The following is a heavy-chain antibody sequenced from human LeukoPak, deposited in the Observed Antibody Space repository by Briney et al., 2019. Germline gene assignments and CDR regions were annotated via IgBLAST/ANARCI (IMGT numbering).Heavy chain of an antibody. Sequence: SETLSLTCTVSGGSISSYYWSWIRQPPGKGLEWIGYIYYSGSTNYNPSLKSRVTISVNTSKNQFSLKLSSVTAADTAVYYCARSHSIWTSFDYWGQGTLVTVSS. CDR3: ARSHSIWTSFDY. D-gene: IGHD3/OR15-3a*01. J-gene: IGHJ4*02. V-gene: IGHV4-59*01. CDR2: IYYSGST. CDR1: GGSISSYY.